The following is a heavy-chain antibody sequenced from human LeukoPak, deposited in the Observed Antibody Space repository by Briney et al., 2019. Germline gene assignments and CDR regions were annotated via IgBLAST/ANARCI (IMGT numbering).Heavy chain of an antibody. CDR1: GFTFSSYG. J-gene: IGHJ4*02. Sequence: PGGSLRLSCAASGFTFSSYGMHWVRQAPGKGLEWVAFIRYDGSNKYYADSVKGRFIISRDNSKNTLYLQMNSLKAEDTAVYYCAKSRCGADCYSPFDYWGQGTLVTVSS. CDR2: IRYDGSNK. V-gene: IGHV3-30*02. CDR3: AKSRCGADCYSPFDY. D-gene: IGHD2-21*02.